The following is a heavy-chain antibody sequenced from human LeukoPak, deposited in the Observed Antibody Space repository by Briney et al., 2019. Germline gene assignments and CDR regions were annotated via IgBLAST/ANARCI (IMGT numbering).Heavy chain of an antibody. CDR3: AREGGDWGEGYFDY. Sequence: GGSLRLSCAASGFTFSDSYMSWIRQVPGKGLEWISYISDSADTIYYADSVKGRFTISRDNAKNSLYLKMNSLRAEDTAVYYWAREGGDWGEGYFDYWGQGTLVTVSS. CDR2: ISDSADTI. J-gene: IGHJ4*02. CDR1: GFTFSDSY. V-gene: IGHV3-11*01. D-gene: IGHD3-16*01.